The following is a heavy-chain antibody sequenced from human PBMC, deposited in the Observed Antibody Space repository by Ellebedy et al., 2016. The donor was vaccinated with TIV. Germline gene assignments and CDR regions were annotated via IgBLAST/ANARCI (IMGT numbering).Heavy chain of an antibody. CDR3: AHSRSYCSGGSCRTRNFDY. V-gene: IGHV2-70*12. CDR2: IDWDDDK. CDR1: GFSLSTSGMC. Sequence: SGPTLVKPTQTLTLTCTFSGFSLSTSGMCVSWIRQPPGKALEWLARIDWDDDKYYSTSLKTRLTISKDTSKNQVVLTMTNMDPVDTATYYCAHSRSYCSGGSCRTRNFDYWGQGTLVTVSS. J-gene: IGHJ4*02. D-gene: IGHD2-15*01.